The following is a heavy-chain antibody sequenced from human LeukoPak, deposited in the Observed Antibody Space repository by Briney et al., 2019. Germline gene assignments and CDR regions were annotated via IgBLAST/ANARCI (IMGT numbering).Heavy chain of an antibody. CDR3: AKALRGGSYSWFDP. Sequence: SETLSLTCAVYGGSFSGYYWSWLRQPPGKGLEWIGEINHSGSTNYNPSLKSRVTISVDTSKNQFSLKLSSVTAADTAVYYCAKALRGGSYSWFDPWGQGTLVTVSS. V-gene: IGHV4-34*01. J-gene: IGHJ5*02. D-gene: IGHD1-26*01. CDR2: INHSGST. CDR1: GGSFSGYY.